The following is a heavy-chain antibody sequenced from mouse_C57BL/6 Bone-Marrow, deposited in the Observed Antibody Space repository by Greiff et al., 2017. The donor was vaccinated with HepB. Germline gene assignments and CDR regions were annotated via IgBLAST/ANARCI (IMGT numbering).Heavy chain of an antibody. V-gene: IGHV1-55*01. CDR2: IYPGSGST. Sequence: QVQLQQSGAELVKPGASVKMSCKASGYTFTSYWITWVKQRPGQGLEWIGDIYPGSGSTNYNEKFKSKATLTVDTSSSTAYMQLSSLTSEDSAVYYCARYWDYDDAMDYWGQGTSVTVSS. J-gene: IGHJ4*01. CDR3: ARYWDYDDAMDY. CDR1: GYTFTSYW. D-gene: IGHD2-4*01.